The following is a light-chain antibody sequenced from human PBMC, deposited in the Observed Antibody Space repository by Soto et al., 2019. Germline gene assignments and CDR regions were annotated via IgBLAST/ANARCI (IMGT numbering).Light chain of an antibody. CDR2: GAS. J-gene: IGKJ1*01. CDR3: QQYHTSPLT. V-gene: IGKV3-20*01. CDR1: QSVSSSY. Sequence: EILLTQSPGTLSLSPGERATFSCRASQSVSSSYLAWYQQKRGQAPRRLIYGASIRATGIPYRFSGSGSGTEFTLTISSLQPEDFAPYYCQQYHTSPLTFGQGTKVDIK.